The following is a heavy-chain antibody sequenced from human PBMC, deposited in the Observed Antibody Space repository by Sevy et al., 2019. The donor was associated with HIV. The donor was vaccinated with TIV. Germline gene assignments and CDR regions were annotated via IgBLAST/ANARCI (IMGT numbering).Heavy chain of an antibody. CDR2: IYSGGST. CDR3: AGAASDNWFDP. Sequence: GGSLRLSCAASGFTVSSNYMSWVRQAPGKGLEWVSVIYSGGSTYYADSVKGRFTISRDNSKNTLYLQMNSLRAEDTAVYYCAGAASDNWFDPWGQGTLVTVSS. V-gene: IGHV3-53*01. CDR1: GFTVSSNY. J-gene: IGHJ5*02.